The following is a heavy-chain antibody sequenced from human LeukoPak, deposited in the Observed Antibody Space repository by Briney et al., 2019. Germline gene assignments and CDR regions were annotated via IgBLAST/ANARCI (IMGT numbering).Heavy chain of an antibody. CDR2: ISSSSSTI. J-gene: IGHJ4*02. V-gene: IGHV3-48*01. Sequence: PGGSLRLSCAASGFTFSSYSMNWVRQAPGKGLEWVLYISSSSSTIYYADSVKGRFTISRDNAKNSLYLQMNSLRAEDTAVYYCARGEQLGISFDYWGQGTLVTVSS. CDR3: ARGEQLGISFDY. CDR1: GFTFSSYS. D-gene: IGHD6-6*01.